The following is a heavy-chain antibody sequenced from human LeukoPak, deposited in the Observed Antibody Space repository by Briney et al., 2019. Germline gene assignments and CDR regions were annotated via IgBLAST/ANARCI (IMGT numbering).Heavy chain of an antibody. V-gene: IGHV3-74*01. J-gene: IGHJ4*02. CDR2: INSDGSWT. Sequence: GGSLRISCAASGNYWMHWVRQAPGKGLVWVSHINSDGSWTSYADSVKGRFTISKDNAKNTVYLQMNSLRAEDTAVYYCVSFYETYWGRGTLVTVSS. D-gene: IGHD2/OR15-2a*01. CDR1: GNYW. CDR3: VSFYETY.